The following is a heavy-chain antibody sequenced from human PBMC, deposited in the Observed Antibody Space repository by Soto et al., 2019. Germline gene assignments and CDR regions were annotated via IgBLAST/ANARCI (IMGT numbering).Heavy chain of an antibody. CDR1: GFTFSTYS. D-gene: IGHD1-26*01. V-gene: IGHV3-21*01. J-gene: IGHJ4*02. CDR2: INGRGNYI. CDR3: AREDGIVGASSAFDY. Sequence: GALRLSWAASGFTFSTYSNKWVPPAPGKGLEWVSSINGRGNYIYYTDSVKGRFTISRDNAKNSLYLQMNSLRVEDTAVYYCAREDGIVGASSAFDYWGQGTLVTVSS.